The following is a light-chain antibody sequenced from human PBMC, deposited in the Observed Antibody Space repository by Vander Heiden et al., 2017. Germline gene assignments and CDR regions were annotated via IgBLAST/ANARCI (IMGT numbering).Light chain of an antibody. V-gene: IGLV3-19*01. CDR2: GKN. J-gene: IGLJ3*02. CDR1: SLRSYY. CDR3: NARDSSGNHLV. Sequence: SSALSPDPAVSVALGQTVRLTCQGDSLRSYYASWYQQKPGQAPVLVIYGKNNRPSGIPDRFSGSSSGNTASLTITGAQAEDEADYYCNARDSSGNHLVFGGGTKLTVL.